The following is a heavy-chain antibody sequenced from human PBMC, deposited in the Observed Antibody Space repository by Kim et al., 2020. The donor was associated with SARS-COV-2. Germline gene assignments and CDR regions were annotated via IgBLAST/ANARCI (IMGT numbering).Heavy chain of an antibody. D-gene: IGHD4-17*01. V-gene: IGHV3-30*01. CDR3: SRNPYGDYEFDY. Sequence: YNAHSVRVLFTISRDNSQNTLYLQMNSLRPEDTAVYYCSRNPYGDYEFDYWGQGTLVTVSS. J-gene: IGHJ4*02.